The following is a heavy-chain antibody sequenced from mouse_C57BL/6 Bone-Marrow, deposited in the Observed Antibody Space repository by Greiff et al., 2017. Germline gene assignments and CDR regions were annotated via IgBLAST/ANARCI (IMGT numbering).Heavy chain of an antibody. J-gene: IGHJ4*01. CDR3: ARSLHDYYAMDY. V-gene: IGHV1-69*01. CDR2: IDPSDSYT. Sequence: VQLQQPGAELVMPGASVKLSCKASGYTFPSYWMHWVKQRPGPGLEWIGEIDPSDSYTTYNQKFKGKSTLTVDKSSSTAYMQLSSLTSEDSAVYYCARSLHDYYAMDYWGQGTSVTVSS. CDR1: GYTFPSYW.